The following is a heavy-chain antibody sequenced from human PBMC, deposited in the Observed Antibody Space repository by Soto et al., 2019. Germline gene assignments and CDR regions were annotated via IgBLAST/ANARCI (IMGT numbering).Heavy chain of an antibody. D-gene: IGHD3-10*01. J-gene: IGHJ5*02. CDR3: ARDMGIWFGELLPPWFDP. CDR1: GGSISSNIYY. Sequence: SETLSLTCTVSGGSISSNIYYWGWIRQPPGKGLEWIGNIHYSGSTYYDSSLKSRVTISVDTSKNQFSLKLSSVTAADTAVYYCARDMGIWFGELLPPWFDPWGQGTLVT. CDR2: IHYSGST. V-gene: IGHV4-39*02.